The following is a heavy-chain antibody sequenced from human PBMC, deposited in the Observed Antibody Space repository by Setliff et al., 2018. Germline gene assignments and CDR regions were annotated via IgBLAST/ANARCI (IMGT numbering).Heavy chain of an antibody. CDR1: GVSFGSGTYY. Sequence: PSETLSLTCTVSGVSFGSGTYYWSWIRQPAGKGLEWMGLIQSTGNTNYNPSLQSRVTISIDTSKNQFSLKMSSVTAADPAMYYCAGTPALGTSWLSPFDYWGQGTLVTVSS. CDR3: AGTPALGTSWLSPFDY. D-gene: IGHD5-12*01. CDR2: IQSTGNT. J-gene: IGHJ4*02. V-gene: IGHV4-61*02.